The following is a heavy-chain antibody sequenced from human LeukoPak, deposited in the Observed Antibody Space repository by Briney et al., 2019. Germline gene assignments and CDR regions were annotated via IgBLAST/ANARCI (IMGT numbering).Heavy chain of an antibody. CDR2: ISGSGYHI. D-gene: IGHD3-10*01. Sequence: PGGSLRLSCAASGFTFTDYAMSWVRQAPGKGLEWVSAISGSGYHIHYADSVKGRFTISRDTSNNTLYLRMNSLGPEDTAIYYCAKDFYYKSGYSLGYWGQGTLVTVSS. V-gene: IGHV3-23*01. CDR3: AKDFYYKSGYSLGY. CDR1: GFTFTDYA. J-gene: IGHJ4*02.